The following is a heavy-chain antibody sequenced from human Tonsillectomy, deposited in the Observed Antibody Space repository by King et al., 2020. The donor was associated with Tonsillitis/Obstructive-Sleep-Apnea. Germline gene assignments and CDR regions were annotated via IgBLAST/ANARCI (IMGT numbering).Heavy chain of an antibody. Sequence: EVQLVESGGGLVQPGGSLRLSCAASGFTFSDHYMDWVRQAPGKGLEWVGRTRNKANSYTTEYAASVKGRCTISRDDSKNSLYLQMNSLKTEDTAVYYCAREGHRGYSGYDRDYYYYYMDVWGKGTTVTVSS. CDR3: AREGHRGYSGYDRDYYYYYMDV. CDR2: TRNKANSYTT. V-gene: IGHV3-72*01. D-gene: IGHD5-12*01. CDR1: GFTFSDHY. J-gene: IGHJ6*03.